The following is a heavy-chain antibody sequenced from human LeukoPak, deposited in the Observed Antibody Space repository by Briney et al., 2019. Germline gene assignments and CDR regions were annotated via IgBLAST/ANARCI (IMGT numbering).Heavy chain of an antibody. CDR1: GFTFDDYG. CDR3: AKASIAVAGPDGYYFDY. CDR2: INWNGGST. J-gene: IGHJ4*02. V-gene: IGHV3-20*04. D-gene: IGHD6-19*01. Sequence: AGGSLRLSCAASGFTFDDYGMSWVRQAPGKGLEWVSGINWNGGSTGYADSVKGRFTISRDNAKNSPYLQMNSLRAEDMALYYCAKASIAVAGPDGYYFDYWGQGTLVTVSS.